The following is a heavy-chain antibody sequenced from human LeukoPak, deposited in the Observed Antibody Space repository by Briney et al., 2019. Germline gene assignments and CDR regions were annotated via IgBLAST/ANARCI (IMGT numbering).Heavy chain of an antibody. D-gene: IGHD2-15*01. J-gene: IGHJ5*02. V-gene: IGHV3-30*02. CDR3: AKDPEVVLAFSLPPGSEYWFDP. Sequence: GGSLRLSCAASGFTFSSYGMHWVRQAPGKGLEWVAFIRYDGSNKYYADSVKGRFTISRDNSKNTLYLQMNSLRAEDTAVYYCAKDPEVVLAFSLPPGSEYWFDPWGQGTLVTVSS. CDR2: IRYDGSNK. CDR1: GFTFSSYG.